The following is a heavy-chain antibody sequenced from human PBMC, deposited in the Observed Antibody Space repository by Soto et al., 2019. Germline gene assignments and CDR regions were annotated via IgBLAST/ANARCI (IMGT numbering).Heavy chain of an antibody. CDR2: IYNGGST. J-gene: IGHJ4*02. D-gene: IGHD2-8*01. V-gene: IGHV4-39*01. Sequence: SETLSLTCTVSVGSISSSSYYWAWILQPPGKGLEWIGSIYNGGSTYYNPSRKSRVTISVDTAKYQLSLKLSAVTAEDTCVFCCAAPKTCTYYPPRYWGQGTLVTVSS. CDR1: VGSISSSSYY. CDR3: AAPKTCTYYPPRY.